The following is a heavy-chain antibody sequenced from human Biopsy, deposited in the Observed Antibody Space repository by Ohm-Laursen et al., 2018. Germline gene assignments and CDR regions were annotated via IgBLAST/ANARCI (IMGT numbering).Heavy chain of an antibody. Sequence: SLRLSCSASGFSFNDYGMHWVRQAPGKGLEWVAVIWYDGTNRYYADSVEGRFTISRDKFKNTLDLQMHGLRVEDTAVYYCAKDRYNYTPIGGFSMDVWGQGTTVTVSS. CDR1: GFSFNDYG. CDR3: AKDRYNYTPIGGFSMDV. J-gene: IGHJ6*02. D-gene: IGHD5-18*01. CDR2: IWYDGTNR. V-gene: IGHV3-33*03.